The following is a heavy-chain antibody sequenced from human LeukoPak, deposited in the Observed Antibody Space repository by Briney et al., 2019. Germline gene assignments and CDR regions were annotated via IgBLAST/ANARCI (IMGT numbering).Heavy chain of an antibody. CDR1: GGTFSSYA. CDR2: IIPIFGTA. J-gene: IGHJ5*02. V-gene: IGHV1-69*13. CDR3: ARVGIISGEPLGVNWIDG. D-gene: IGHD3-10*01. Sequence: SVKVSCKASGGTFSSYAISWVRQAPGQGLEWMGGIIPIFGTANYAQKFQGRVTITADESPSTAYMELSSLRCEDKAVYYRARVGIISGEPLGVNWIDGCGQETLVTVSA.